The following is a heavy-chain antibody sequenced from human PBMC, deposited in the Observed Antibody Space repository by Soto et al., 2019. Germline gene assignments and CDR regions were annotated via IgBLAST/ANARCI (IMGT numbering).Heavy chain of an antibody. J-gene: IGHJ4*02. D-gene: IGHD2-15*01. CDR1: GYTFISYW. Sequence: GESRKISCXGSGYTFISYWIGWVRQMPGKGLEWMGTIYAGDSDTRYSPSFQGQVTISVDKSISTAYLQWSSLKASDTAMYYCTRCGYGGSPIDSWGQGALVTVSS. CDR3: TRCGYGGSPIDS. CDR2: IYAGDSDT. V-gene: IGHV5-51*01.